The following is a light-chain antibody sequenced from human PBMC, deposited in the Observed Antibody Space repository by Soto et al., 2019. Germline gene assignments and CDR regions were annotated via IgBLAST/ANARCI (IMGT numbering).Light chain of an antibody. CDR3: LQYGDSPWT. V-gene: IGKV3-20*01. CDR1: QSVTSNY. Sequence: EIVLTQSPGTLSLSPGERATLSCRASQSVTSNYLAWYQQKPGQAPRLLIYDGSNRATGILDRFSGSGSGTDFTLTISRLEPEDFAVYYCLQYGDSPWTFGQGTKVEIK. J-gene: IGKJ1*01. CDR2: DGS.